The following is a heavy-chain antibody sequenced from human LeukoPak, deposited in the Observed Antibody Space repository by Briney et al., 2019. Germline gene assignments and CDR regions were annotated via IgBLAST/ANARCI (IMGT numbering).Heavy chain of an antibody. CDR1: GFTFSTYW. CDR2: IKQDGSEK. J-gene: IGHJ3*02. Sequence: GGSLRLSCVASGFTFSTYWMSWVRQTPGKGLEWVAIIKQDGSEKYYGDSVKGRFTVSRDNAKTSVYLEMNSLRAEDTAVYYCARDEFIWGRGTMVTVSS. V-gene: IGHV3-7*01. CDR3: ARDEFI.